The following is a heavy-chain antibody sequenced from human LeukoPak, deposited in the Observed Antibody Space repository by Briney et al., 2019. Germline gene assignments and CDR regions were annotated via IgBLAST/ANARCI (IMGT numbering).Heavy chain of an antibody. CDR1: GFTFSYYW. CDR3: ARGDGHHTVDY. Sequence: GGSLRLSCATSGFTFSYYWMSWVRQAPGKGLEWMANINPDGSENFYVDSVKGRFTISRDNAKNSLYLQMNNLRAEDTAVYYCARGDGHHTVDYWGQGTLVTVSS. CDR2: INPDGSEN. V-gene: IGHV3-7*01. D-gene: IGHD1-14*01. J-gene: IGHJ4*02.